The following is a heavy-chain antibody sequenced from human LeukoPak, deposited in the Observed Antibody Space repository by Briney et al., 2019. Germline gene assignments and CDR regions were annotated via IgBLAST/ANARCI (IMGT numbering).Heavy chain of an antibody. CDR3: ARDAQRGFDYSNSLRY. CDR2: IWSDGSNR. V-gene: IGHV3-33*01. J-gene: IGHJ4*01. Sequence: GGSLRLSCAASGFIFSHYGMHWVRQAPGKRLEWVAVIWSDGSNRFYAGSVKGRFTISRDNAQNTVFLQINSLRAEDTAMYYCARDAQRGFDYSNSLRYWGQGTLVTVSS. D-gene: IGHD4-11*01. CDR1: GFIFSHYG.